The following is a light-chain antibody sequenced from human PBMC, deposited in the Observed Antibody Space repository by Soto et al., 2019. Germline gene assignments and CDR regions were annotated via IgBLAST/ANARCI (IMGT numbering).Light chain of an antibody. V-gene: IGLV2-14*01. CDR1: SSDVGGYPY. J-gene: IGLJ1*01. CDR2: EVS. CDR3: CSYAGSSTYV. Sequence: QSVLTQPASVSGSPGQSITISCTGTSSDVGGYPYVSWYQQHPGKAPKLMIYEVSNRPSGVSNRFSGSKSGNTASLTISGLQAEDEADYYCCSYAGSSTYVFGTGTKVTVL.